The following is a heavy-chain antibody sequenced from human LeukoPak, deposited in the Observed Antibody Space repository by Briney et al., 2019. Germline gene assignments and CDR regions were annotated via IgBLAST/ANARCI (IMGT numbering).Heavy chain of an antibody. CDR3: AGDRIAVADYFEPDSYYYYAMDV. V-gene: IGHV3-7*01. CDR1: GFTFSSYW. J-gene: IGHJ6*02. D-gene: IGHD6-19*01. Sequence: GGSLRLSCAASGFTFSSYWMSWVRQAPGKGLEWVANIKQDGSEKYYVDSVKGRFTISRDNAKKSLYLQMNSLRAEDTAVYYCAGDRIAVADYFEPDSYYYYAMDVWGRGTTVTVSS. CDR2: IKQDGSEK.